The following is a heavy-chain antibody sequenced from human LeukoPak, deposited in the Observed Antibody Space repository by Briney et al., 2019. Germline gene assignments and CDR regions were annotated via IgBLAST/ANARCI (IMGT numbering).Heavy chain of an antibody. CDR1: GGSISSYY. J-gene: IGHJ4*02. D-gene: IGHD5-12*01. CDR2: IYYSGST. V-gene: IGHV4-59*01. CDR3: ARRDSGYDKNYFDY. Sequence: SETLSLTCTVSGGSISSYYWSWIRQSPGKGLEWIGYIYYSGSTNYNPSLKSRVTISVDTSKNQFSLKLSSVTAADTAVYYCARRDSGYDKNYFDYWGQGTLVTVSS.